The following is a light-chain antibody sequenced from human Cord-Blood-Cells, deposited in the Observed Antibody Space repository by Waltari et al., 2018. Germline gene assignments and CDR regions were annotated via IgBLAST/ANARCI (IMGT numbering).Light chain of an antibody. CDR3: SSYTSSSTWV. CDR2: GVS. J-gene: IGLJ3*02. CDR1: SSDVGGYNY. V-gene: IGLV2-14*01. Sequence: QSALTQPASVSGSPGQSITISCTGTSSDVGGYNYVSWYQQHPGKAPKLMIYGVSKQPSGVSNRFSGPKSGNTASLTISGLQAEDEADYYCSSYTSSSTWVFGGGTKLTVL.